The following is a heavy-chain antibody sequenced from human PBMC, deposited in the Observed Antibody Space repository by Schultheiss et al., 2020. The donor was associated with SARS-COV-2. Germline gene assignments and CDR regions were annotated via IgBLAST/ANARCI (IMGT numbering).Heavy chain of an antibody. Sequence: SETLSLTCAISGDRVSTTSAAWNWIRQSPSRGLEWLGRTYYRSKWYNDYAVSVKSRITINPDTSKNQFSLQLNSVTPEDTAVYYCARDSDESPTFEYSSSGVHYYYYGMDVWGQGTTVTVAS. V-gene: IGHV6-1*01. J-gene: IGHJ6*02. CDR1: GDRVSTTSAA. CDR3: ARDSDESPTFEYSSSGVHYYYYGMDV. D-gene: IGHD6-6*01. CDR2: TYYRSKWYN.